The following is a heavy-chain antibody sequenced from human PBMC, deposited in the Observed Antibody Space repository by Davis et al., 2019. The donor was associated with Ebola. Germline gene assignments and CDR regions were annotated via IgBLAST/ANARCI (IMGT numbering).Heavy chain of an antibody. CDR1: GFPFSNYA. Sequence: GESLKISCAASGFPFSNYAMHWVRQASGKGLEWVGRIRSKANSYATAYAASVKGRFTISRDDSKNTAYLQMDSLKTEDTAVYYCTRVFRATYYGMDVWGQGTTVTVSS. V-gene: IGHV3-73*01. J-gene: IGHJ6*02. CDR3: TRVFRATYYGMDV. CDR2: IRSKANSYAT. D-gene: IGHD1-26*01.